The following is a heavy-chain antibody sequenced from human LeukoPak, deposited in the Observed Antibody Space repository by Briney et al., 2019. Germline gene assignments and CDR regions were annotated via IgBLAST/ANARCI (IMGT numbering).Heavy chain of an antibody. D-gene: IGHD1-1*01. CDR3: AKGYGHYYYGMDV. CDR2: ISGSGGST. Sequence: GGSLRLSCAASGFTFSSYAMSWVRQAPGKGLEWVSAISGSGGSTYYADSVKGRFTISRDNSKNTLYLQMNSLRAEDTAVYYCAKGYGHYYYGMDVWGQRTTVTVSS. V-gene: IGHV3-23*01. CDR1: GFTFSSYA. J-gene: IGHJ6*02.